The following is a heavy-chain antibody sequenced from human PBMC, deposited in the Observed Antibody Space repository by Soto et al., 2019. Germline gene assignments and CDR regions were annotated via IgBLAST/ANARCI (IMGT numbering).Heavy chain of an antibody. CDR2: ISGSGGST. D-gene: IGHD2-2*01. CDR1: GFTFSSYA. J-gene: IGHJ3*02. CDR3: AKDPDIVVVPAADDAFNI. V-gene: IGHV3-23*01. Sequence: GGSLRLSCAASGFTFSSYAMSWVRQAPGKGLEWVSAISGSGGSTYYADSVKGRFTISRDNSKDTLYLQMNSLRAEDTAVYYCAKDPDIVVVPAADDAFNIWGQGKMVTVSS.